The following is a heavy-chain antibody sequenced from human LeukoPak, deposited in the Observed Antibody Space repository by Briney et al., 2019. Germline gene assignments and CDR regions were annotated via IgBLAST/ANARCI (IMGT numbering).Heavy chain of an antibody. Sequence: GGSLRLSCAASGFTFSSYAMSWVRQAPGKGLEWVSGTVVSGGSTYYADSVKGRFTISRDNSKNTQYLQMNSLRAEDTALYYCAKRSSGRSGFDYWGQGTLVTVSS. D-gene: IGHD3-10*01. CDR3: AKRSSGRSGFDY. CDR2: TVVSGGST. J-gene: IGHJ4*02. CDR1: GFTFSSYA. V-gene: IGHV3-23*01.